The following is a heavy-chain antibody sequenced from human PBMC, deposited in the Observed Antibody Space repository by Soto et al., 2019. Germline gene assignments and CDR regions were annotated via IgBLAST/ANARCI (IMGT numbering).Heavy chain of an antibody. CDR3: ARGGKYSRI. J-gene: IGHJ4*02. V-gene: IGHV3-7*05. CDR1: GFTFTNFW. Sequence: GSLSLSCEASGFTFTNFWMSWVRQAPGKGLEWVANIKEDGSEKYYVDSVKGRFTISRDNAKNSLYLQMNSLRTEDTAVYYCARGGKYSRIWGQGTLVTVSS. CDR2: IKEDGSEK. D-gene: IGHD6-13*01.